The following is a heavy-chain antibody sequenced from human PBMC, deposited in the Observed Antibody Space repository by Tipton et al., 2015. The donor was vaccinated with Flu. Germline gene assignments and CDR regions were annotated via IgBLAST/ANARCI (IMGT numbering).Heavy chain of an antibody. CDR1: GFTFSSYE. CDR3: ATLTGDDY. Sequence: SLRLSCAASGFTFSSYEMNWVRQAPAKGLEWLSYLSSSGSTISYADSVRGRFTISRDNAKNSLYLQLNSLRAEDTAVYYCATLTGDDYWGQGDLVTVSS. V-gene: IGHV3-48*03. J-gene: IGHJ4*02. CDR2: LSSSGSTI. D-gene: IGHD7-27*01.